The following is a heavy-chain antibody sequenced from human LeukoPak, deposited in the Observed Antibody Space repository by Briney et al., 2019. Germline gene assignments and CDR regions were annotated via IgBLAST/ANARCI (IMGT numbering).Heavy chain of an antibody. Sequence: ASVKVSCKASGYTFTSYAISWVRQAPGQGLEWMGWINTYNANTKYPQKLQGRVTMTRNTSISTAYMELSSLRSEDTAVYYCARVVMGDFDYWGQGTLVTVSS. CDR3: ARVVMGDFDY. CDR2: INTYNANT. J-gene: IGHJ4*02. D-gene: IGHD3-16*01. V-gene: IGHV1-18*01. CDR1: GYTFTSYA.